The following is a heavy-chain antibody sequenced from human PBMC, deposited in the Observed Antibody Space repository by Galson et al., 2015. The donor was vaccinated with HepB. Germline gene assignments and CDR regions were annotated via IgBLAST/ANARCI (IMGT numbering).Heavy chain of an antibody. V-gene: IGHV3-23*01. D-gene: IGHD6-19*01. CDR1: FRSYA. J-gene: IGHJ4*02. Sequence: FRSYAMSWVRQAPGKGLEWVSGISGSGDITRYADSVKGRFTISRDNSKDTLYLQMNSLRAEDTAVYYCAKDETIVPGRHFDSWGQGTLVTVSS. CDR3: AKDETIVPGRHFDS. CDR2: ISGSGDIT.